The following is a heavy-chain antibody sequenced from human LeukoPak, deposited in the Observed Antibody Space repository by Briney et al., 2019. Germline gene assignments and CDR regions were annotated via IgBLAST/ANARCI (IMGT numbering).Heavy chain of an antibody. Sequence: GGSLRLSCAASGFTFSSYSMNWVRQAPGKGPEWVSYISSSSSTIYYADSVKGRFTISRDNAKNSLYLQMNSLRAEDTAVYYCARSGGKKGYYYGMDVWGQGTTVTVSS. CDR2: ISSSSSTI. CDR3: ARSGGKKGYYYGMDV. J-gene: IGHJ6*02. V-gene: IGHV3-48*01. CDR1: GFTFSSYS.